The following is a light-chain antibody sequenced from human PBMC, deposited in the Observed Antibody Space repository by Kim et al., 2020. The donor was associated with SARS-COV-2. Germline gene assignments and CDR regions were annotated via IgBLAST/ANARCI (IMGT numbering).Light chain of an antibody. CDR3: QQYGTSPWT. CDR1: QSVSSSF. V-gene: IGKV3D-20*01. CDR2: DIS. J-gene: IGKJ1*01. Sequence: EIVLTQSPATLSLSPGEEATLSCGASQSVSSSFLAWYQQKPGLAPRLVVYDISNRATGIPDRFSGSGSGTDFTLTINSLEPDDFAVYYCQQYGTSPWTFGQGTKVDIK.